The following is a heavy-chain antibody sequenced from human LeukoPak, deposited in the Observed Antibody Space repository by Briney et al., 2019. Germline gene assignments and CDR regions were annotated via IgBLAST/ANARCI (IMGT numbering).Heavy chain of an antibody. V-gene: IGHV1-2*02. CDR2: INPNSGGT. Sequence: ASVKVSCKASGYTFTGYYMHWVRQAPGQGLEWMGWINPNSGGTNYAQKFQGRVTMTRDTSISTAYMELSRLRSDDTAVYYCARVGTYYYDSSGYFYLDYWAREPWSPSPQ. CDR3: ARVGTYYYDSSGYFYLDY. D-gene: IGHD3-22*01. CDR1: GYTFTGYY. J-gene: IGHJ4*02.